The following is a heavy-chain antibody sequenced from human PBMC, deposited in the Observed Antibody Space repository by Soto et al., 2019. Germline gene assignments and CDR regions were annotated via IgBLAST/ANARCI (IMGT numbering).Heavy chain of an antibody. V-gene: IGHV4-30-2*01. Sequence: TLSLTCAVSGGCISRGGYCWSWLRQPPGKGLEWIGYINHSGNTYHNPSLKCRDTISVDRSKNQFSLKRSSMTAADKAVYYCARRDRYDSSGYDIWGQGTMVTVSS. J-gene: IGHJ3*02. CDR2: INHSGNT. CDR3: ARRDRYDSSGYDI. D-gene: IGHD3-22*01. CDR1: GGCISRGGYC.